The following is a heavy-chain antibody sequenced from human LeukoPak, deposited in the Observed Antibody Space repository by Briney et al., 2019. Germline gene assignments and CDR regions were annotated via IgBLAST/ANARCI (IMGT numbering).Heavy chain of an antibody. CDR2: IYHSGST. CDR3: ARGVAPGYSSGWSDY. J-gene: IGHJ4*02. V-gene: IGHV4-30-2*01. D-gene: IGHD6-19*01. CDR1: GGSISSGGYY. Sequence: SQTLSLTCTVSGGSISSGGYYWSWIRQPPGKGLEWLGYIYHSGSTYYNPSLKSRVTISVDRSKNQFSLKLSSVTAADTAVYYCARGVAPGYSSGWSDYWGQGTLVTVSS.